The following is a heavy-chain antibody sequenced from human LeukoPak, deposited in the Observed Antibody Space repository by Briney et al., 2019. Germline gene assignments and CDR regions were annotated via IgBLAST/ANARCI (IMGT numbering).Heavy chain of an antibody. CDR2: MNPNSGNT. V-gene: IGHV1-8*01. D-gene: IGHD2-15*01. CDR3: ARAANRCSGGSCYSRKHLFDP. J-gene: IGHJ5*02. Sequence: ASVKVSCKASGYTFTSYDINWVRQATGQGLEWMGWMNPNSGNTGYAQKFQGRVTMTRNTSISTAYMELSSLRSEDTAVYYCARAANRCSGGSCYSRKHLFDPWGQGTLVTVSS. CDR1: GYTFTSYD.